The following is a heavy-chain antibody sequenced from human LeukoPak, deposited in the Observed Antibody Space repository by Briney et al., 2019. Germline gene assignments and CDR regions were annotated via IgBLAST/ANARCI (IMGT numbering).Heavy chain of an antibody. CDR3: AKEGPRGLAFDI. Sequence: GGSLRLSCAASGFTFSSYAMSWVRQPPGKGLEWVSGSGSGDSTYYADSVKGQFAISRDNSKNTLYLQMNSLRAEDTAVYYCAKEGPRGLAFDIWGQGTMVTVSS. CDR1: GFTFSSYA. V-gene: IGHV3-23*01. CDR2: SGSGDST. J-gene: IGHJ3*02.